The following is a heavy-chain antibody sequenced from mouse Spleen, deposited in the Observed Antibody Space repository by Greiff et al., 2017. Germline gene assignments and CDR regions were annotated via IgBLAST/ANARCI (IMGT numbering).Heavy chain of an antibody. CDR3: ARWGDYDGFTY. Sequence: VQLQQPGAELVKPGASVKMSCKASGYTFTSYWITWVKQRPGQGLEWIGDIYPGSGSTNYNEKFRTKATLTVDTSSSTAYMQLSSLTSEDSAVYYCARWGDYDGFTYWGQGTLVTVSA. J-gene: IGHJ3*01. CDR1: GYTFTSYW. V-gene: IGHV1-55*01. D-gene: IGHD2-4*01. CDR2: IYPGSGST.